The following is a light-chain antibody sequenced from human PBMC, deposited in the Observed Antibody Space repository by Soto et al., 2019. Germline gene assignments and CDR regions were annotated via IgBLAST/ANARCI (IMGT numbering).Light chain of an antibody. CDR3: SSYAGFKNLV. Sequence: QSALTQPPSASGSPGQSVTISCTGTSSDVGAYNYVSWYQQHPGKAPKLMIYEVTNRPSGVPDRFSASKSGTTASLTVSGLQAEDEADYFCSSYAGFKNLVFGTGTKLTVL. J-gene: IGLJ1*01. CDR2: EVT. CDR1: SSDVGAYNY. V-gene: IGLV2-8*01.